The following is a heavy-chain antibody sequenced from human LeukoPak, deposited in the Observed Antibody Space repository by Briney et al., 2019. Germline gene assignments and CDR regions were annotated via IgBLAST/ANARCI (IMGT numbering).Heavy chain of an antibody. Sequence: GGSLRLSCAASGFTVSSYAMSWVRQAPGKGLEWVSAISGSGGSTYYADSVKGRFTISRDNSKNTLYLQMNSLRAEDTAVYYCAKGPKKGYYDSSGYAYNWFDPWGQGTLVTVSS. J-gene: IGHJ5*02. V-gene: IGHV3-23*01. CDR2: ISGSGGST. CDR3: AKGPKKGYYDSSGYAYNWFDP. D-gene: IGHD3-22*01. CDR1: GFTVSSYA.